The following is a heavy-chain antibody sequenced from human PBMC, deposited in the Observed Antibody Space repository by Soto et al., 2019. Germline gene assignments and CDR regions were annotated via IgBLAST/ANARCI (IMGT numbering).Heavy chain of an antibody. V-gene: IGHV3-9*01. D-gene: IGHD2-2*01. CDR1: GFSFDDYA. Sequence: EVQLVESGGCLVQPGRSLRLSCAASGFSFDDYAMHWVRQSPGKGLEWVSGISWNSGSVAYADSVKGRFTISRDNARNSLYLQMNSLRAEHTALYYCAKDIGLGIIPVFSFFGSWGQGTLVTVSS. J-gene: IGHJ4*02. CDR3: AKDIGLGIIPVFSFFGS. CDR2: ISWNSGSV.